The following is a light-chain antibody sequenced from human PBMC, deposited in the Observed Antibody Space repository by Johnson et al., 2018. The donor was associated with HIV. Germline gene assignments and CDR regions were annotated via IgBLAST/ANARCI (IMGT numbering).Light chain of an antibody. CDR3: GTWDSSLSVPG. CDR2: DNN. Sequence: QFVLTQPPSLSAAPGQRVTISCSGSSSNIGNNYVSWYQQLPGTAPKLLIFDNNKRPSGIPDRFSGSKSGTSATLGITGLQTWDEADYYCGTWDSSLSVPGFGSGTKVTVL. V-gene: IGLV1-51*01. CDR1: SSNIGNNY. J-gene: IGLJ1*01.